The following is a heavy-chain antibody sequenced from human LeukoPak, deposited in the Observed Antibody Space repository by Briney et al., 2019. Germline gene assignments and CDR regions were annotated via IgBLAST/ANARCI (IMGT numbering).Heavy chain of an antibody. D-gene: IGHD2-2*01. CDR2: IIPILGIA. CDR3: ARDREVVPAAFDY. CDR1: GGTFSSYA. J-gene: IGHJ4*02. Sequence: SVKVSCKASGGTFSSYAISWVRQAPGQGLEWMGRIIPILGIANYAQKFQGRVTITADKSTSTAYMELSSLRSEHTAVYYCARDREVVPAAFDYWGQGTLVTVSS. V-gene: IGHV1-69*04.